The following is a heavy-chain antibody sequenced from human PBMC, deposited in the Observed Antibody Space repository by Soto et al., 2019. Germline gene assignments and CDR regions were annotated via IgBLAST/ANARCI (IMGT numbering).Heavy chain of an antibody. J-gene: IGHJ4*02. CDR2: ISYDGSNK. D-gene: IGHD6-19*01. V-gene: IGHV3-30*18. Sequence: GGSLRLYCAASGFTFSSYGMHWVRQAPGKGLEWVAVISYDGSNKYYADSVKGRFTISRDNSKNTLYLQMNSLRAEDTAVYYCAKGRASSGWYYFDYWGQGTLVTVSS. CDR1: GFTFSSYG. CDR3: AKGRASSGWYYFDY.